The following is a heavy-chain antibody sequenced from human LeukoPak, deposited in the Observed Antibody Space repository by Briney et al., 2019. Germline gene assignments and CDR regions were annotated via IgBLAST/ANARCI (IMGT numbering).Heavy chain of an antibody. D-gene: IGHD3-22*01. CDR3: ARSGLSYYDSSGYLGLYYYYGMDV. J-gene: IGHJ6*02. CDR2: IYSGGST. V-gene: IGHV3-53*04. CDR1: GFTVSSNY. Sequence: GGSLRLSCAASGFTVSSNYMSWVRQAPGKGLEWVSVIYSGGSTYYADSVKGRFTISRHNSKNTLCLQMNSLRAEDTAVYYCARSGLSYYDSSGYLGLYYYYGMDVWGQGTTVTVSS.